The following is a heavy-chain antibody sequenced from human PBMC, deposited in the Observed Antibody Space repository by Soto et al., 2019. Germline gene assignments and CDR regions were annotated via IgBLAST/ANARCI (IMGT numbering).Heavy chain of an antibody. CDR1: GYTFSSYG. V-gene: IGHV1-18*01. Sequence: QVQLVQSGAEVKKPGASVKVSCKASGYTFSSYGISWVRQAPGQGLEWMGWISAYNGNTNYAQKLQGRVTMTTDTSTSPAYMEVRSLRSDDPAVYYCARSIAAAVDLDSWGQGTLVTVSS. J-gene: IGHJ4*02. D-gene: IGHD6-13*01. CDR3: ARSIAAAVDLDS. CDR2: ISAYNGNT.